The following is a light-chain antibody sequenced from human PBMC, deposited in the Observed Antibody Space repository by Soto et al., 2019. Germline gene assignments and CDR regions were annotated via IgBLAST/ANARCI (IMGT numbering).Light chain of an antibody. Sequence: DIQMTQSPYTLSASVGDRVTITCRASQSISSYLNWYQQKPGKAPKLLIYAASSLQSGVPSRFSGSGSGAEFTLTISSLQPEDFATYYCQQSYSTPWTFGQGTKVDI. CDR2: AAS. CDR1: QSISSY. J-gene: IGKJ1*01. CDR3: QQSYSTPWT. V-gene: IGKV1-39*01.